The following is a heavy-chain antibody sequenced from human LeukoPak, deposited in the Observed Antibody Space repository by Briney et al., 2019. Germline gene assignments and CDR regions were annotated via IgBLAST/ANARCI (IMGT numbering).Heavy chain of an antibody. CDR3: AKLPLGAKLSAFDI. Sequence: GGSLRLSCAASGFTFSSYGMHWVRQAPGKGLEWVAFIRYDGSNKYYADSVKGRFTISRDNSKNTLYLQMNSLRAEDTAVYYCAKLPLGAKLSAFDIWGQGTMVTVSS. CDR1: GFTFSSYG. J-gene: IGHJ3*02. V-gene: IGHV3-30*02. D-gene: IGHD1-26*01. CDR2: IRYDGSNK.